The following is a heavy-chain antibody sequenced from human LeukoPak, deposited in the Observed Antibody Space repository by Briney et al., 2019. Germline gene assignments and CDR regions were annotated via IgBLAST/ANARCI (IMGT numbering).Heavy chain of an antibody. CDR2: FSGSGGST. Sequence: GGSLRLSCAASGFTFSSYAMRWVRQAPGRGLGWVSAFSGSGGSTYYADSVKGRFTISRDKSRDTLYLQMNSLRAEDTAVYYCAKGYYDYVWGSYYFDYWGQGTLVTVSS. J-gene: IGHJ4*02. V-gene: IGHV3-23*01. CDR3: AKGYYDYVWGSYYFDY. CDR1: GFTFSSYA. D-gene: IGHD3-16*01.